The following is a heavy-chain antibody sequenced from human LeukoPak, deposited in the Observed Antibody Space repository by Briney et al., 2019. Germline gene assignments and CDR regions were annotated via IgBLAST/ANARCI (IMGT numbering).Heavy chain of an antibody. CDR1: GGTFSSYA. J-gene: IGHJ4*02. V-gene: IGHV1-69*13. CDR2: IIPIFGTA. D-gene: IGHD3-10*01. CDR3: ARGTTILFMVRGPDRRYYFDY. Sequence: ASVKVSCKASGGTFSSYAISWVRQAPGQGLEWMGGIIPIFGTANYAQKFQGRVTITADESTSTAYMELSSLRSEDTAVYYCARGTTILFMVRGPDRRYYFDYWGQGTLVTVSS.